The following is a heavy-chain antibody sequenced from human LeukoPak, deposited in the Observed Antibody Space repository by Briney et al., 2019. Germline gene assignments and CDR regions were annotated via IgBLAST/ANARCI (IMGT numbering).Heavy chain of an antibody. J-gene: IGHJ4*02. Sequence: TGGSLRLSCAASGFTFDDYAMHWVRQAPGKGLEWVSGISWNSGSIGYADSVKGRFTISRDNAKNSLYLQMNSLRAEDTALYYCAKVRRYYYDSLDYWGQGTLVTVSS. V-gene: IGHV3-9*01. CDR2: ISWNSGSI. CDR1: GFTFDDYA. D-gene: IGHD3-22*01. CDR3: AKVRRYYYDSLDY.